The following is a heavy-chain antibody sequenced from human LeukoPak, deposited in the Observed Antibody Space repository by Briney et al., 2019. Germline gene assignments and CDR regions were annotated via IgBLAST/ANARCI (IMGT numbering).Heavy chain of an antibody. D-gene: IGHD2-15*01. CDR1: GFTFNNYV. CDR2: ISGSGGTT. V-gene: IGHV3-23*01. J-gene: IGHJ6*03. CDR3: AKNGDRGAYCSGGSCYPYYYYYMDV. Sequence: GGSLRLSCEASGFTFNNYVMTWVRQAPGKGLEWVSAISGSGGTTYYADSVKGRFTISRDNSKNTLYLQMNSLRAEDTAIYYCAKNGDRGAYCSGGSCYPYYYYYMDVWGKGTTVTISS.